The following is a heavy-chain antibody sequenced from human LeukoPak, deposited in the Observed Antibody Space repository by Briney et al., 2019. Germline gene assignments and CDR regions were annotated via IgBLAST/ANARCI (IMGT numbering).Heavy chain of an antibody. Sequence: PSETLSLTCTVSGGSISSYYWSWIQQPAGKGLEWVGRIYTSGSTNYNPSLKSRVTISVDTSKNQFSLKLSSVTAADTAVYYCARDGTRRYMDVWGKGTTVTVSS. V-gene: IGHV4-4*07. CDR1: GGSISSYY. CDR2: IYTSGST. J-gene: IGHJ6*03. D-gene: IGHD1-14*01. CDR3: ARDGTRRYMDV.